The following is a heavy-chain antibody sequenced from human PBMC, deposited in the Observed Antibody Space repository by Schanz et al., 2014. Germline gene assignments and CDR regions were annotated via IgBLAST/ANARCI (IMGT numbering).Heavy chain of an antibody. CDR2: INGGGETT. CDR3: ARGNYGMDV. J-gene: IGHJ6*02. CDR1: GFTFRDYY. V-gene: IGHV3-11*01. Sequence: QVHLVESGGGLVKPGGSLRLSCAASGFTFRDYYMTWIRQAPGKGLEWVSYINGGGETTYYADSVRGRFTISRDNAKNSLFLQMNSLRAEDTAKYYCARGNYGMDVWGQGTTVTVSS.